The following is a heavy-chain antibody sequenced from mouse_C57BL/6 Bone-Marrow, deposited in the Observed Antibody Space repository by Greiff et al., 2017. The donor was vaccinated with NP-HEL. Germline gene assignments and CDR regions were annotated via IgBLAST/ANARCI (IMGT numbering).Heavy chain of an antibody. J-gene: IGHJ3*01. V-gene: IGHV1-15*01. CDR2: IDPETGGT. Sequence: QVQLKESGAELVRPGASVTLSCKASGYTITDYEMHWVKQTPVHGLEWIGAIDPETGGTAYNQKFKGKAILTADKSSSTAYMELRSLTSEDSAVYYCTSPPWFAYWGQGTLVTVSA. CDR3: TSPPWFAY. CDR1: GYTITDYE.